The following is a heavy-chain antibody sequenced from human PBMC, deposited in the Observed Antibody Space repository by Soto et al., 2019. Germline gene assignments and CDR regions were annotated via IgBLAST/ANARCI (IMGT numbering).Heavy chain of an antibody. CDR1: GYTFTSYD. D-gene: IGHD6-19*01. J-gene: IGHJ6*02. V-gene: IGHV1-8*01. Sequence: QVQLVQSGAEVTKPGASVKVSCKASGYTFTSYDINWVRQATGQGLEWMGWMNPNSGNTGYAQKFQGRVTMTRNTSISTAYMELSSLRSEDTAVYYCARMYSSGWYFRSHYYYGMDVWGQGTTVTVSS. CDR3: ARMYSSGWYFRSHYYYGMDV. CDR2: MNPNSGNT.